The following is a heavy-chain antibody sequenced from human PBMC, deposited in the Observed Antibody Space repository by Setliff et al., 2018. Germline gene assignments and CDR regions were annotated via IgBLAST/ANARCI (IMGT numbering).Heavy chain of an antibody. CDR1: GFTFSSYS. CDR3: ARATLTMFGGVTPFDY. Sequence: GGSLRLSCAASGFTFSSYSMNWVRQAPGKGLEWVSSISSSSSYIYYADSVKGRFTISRDNAKNSLYRQMNSLRAEDTAVYYCARATLTMFGGVTPFDYWGQGTLVTVSS. CDR2: ISSSSSYI. V-gene: IGHV3-21*01. D-gene: IGHD3-3*01. J-gene: IGHJ4*02.